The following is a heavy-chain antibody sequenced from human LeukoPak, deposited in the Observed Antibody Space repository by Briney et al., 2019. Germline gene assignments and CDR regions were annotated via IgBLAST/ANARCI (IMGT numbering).Heavy chain of an antibody. Sequence: GGSLRLSCAASGFTFSSYSMNWVRQAPGKGLEWVSSISSSSSYIYYADSVKGRLTISRDNAKNSLYLQMNSLRAEDTAVYYCARDQGEKWLSTYYFDYWGQGTLVTVSS. CDR2: ISSSSSYI. V-gene: IGHV3-21*01. CDR1: GFTFSSYS. J-gene: IGHJ4*02. D-gene: IGHD5-12*01. CDR3: ARDQGEKWLSTYYFDY.